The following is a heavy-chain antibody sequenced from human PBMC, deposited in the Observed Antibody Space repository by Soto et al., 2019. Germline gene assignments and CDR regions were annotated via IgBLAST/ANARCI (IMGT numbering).Heavy chain of an antibody. Sequence: SETLSLTCAVSGGSFTSNNWWTWVRQPPGQGLEWIGEIYRTGSTNYSPSLKSRVTISLDKSENQFSLKVTSLTAADTAVYYCASRDPGTSVDYWVQGTLVTVSS. J-gene: IGHJ4*02. CDR1: GGSFTSNNW. CDR2: IYRTGST. V-gene: IGHV4-4*02. CDR3: ASRDPGTSVDY. D-gene: IGHD1-7*01.